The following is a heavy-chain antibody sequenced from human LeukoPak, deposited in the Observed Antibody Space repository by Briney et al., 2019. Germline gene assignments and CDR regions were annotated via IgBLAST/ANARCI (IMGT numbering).Heavy chain of an antibody. Sequence: GGSLRLSCAASGFTFSDYYMSWIRQAPGKGLEWVSYISSSGSTIYYADSVKGRFTISRDNAKNSLYLQMNSLRAEDTAVYYCARGGEPLHRYCSGGSCLSGMDVWGQGTTVTVSS. D-gene: IGHD2-15*01. V-gene: IGHV3-11*01. CDR1: GFTFSDYY. J-gene: IGHJ6*02. CDR3: ARGGEPLHRYCSGGSCLSGMDV. CDR2: ISSSGSTI.